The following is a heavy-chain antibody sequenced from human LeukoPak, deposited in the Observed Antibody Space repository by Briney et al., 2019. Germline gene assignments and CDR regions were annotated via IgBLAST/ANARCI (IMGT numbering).Heavy chain of an antibody. CDR3: AKDISPGEWELLNYYYYGMDV. CDR2: ISGDGGST. CDR1: GFTFDDYA. V-gene: IGHV3-43*02. Sequence: GGSLRLFCAASGFTFDDYAMHWVRQAPGKGLEWVSLISGDGGSTYYADSVKGRFTISRDNSKNSLYLQMNSLRTEDTALYYCAKDISPGEWELLNYYYYGMDVWGQGTTVTVSS. D-gene: IGHD1-26*01. J-gene: IGHJ6*02.